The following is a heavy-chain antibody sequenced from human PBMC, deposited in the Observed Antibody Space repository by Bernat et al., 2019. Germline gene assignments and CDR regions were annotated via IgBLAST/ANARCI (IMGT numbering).Heavy chain of an antibody. CDR3: ARTPRYRGYDYGFDY. D-gene: IGHD5-12*01. CDR1: GFSLSNSRRC. CDR2: IDWDDDK. V-gene: IGHV2-70*01. J-gene: IGHJ4*02. Sequence: QVTLRESGPALVKPTQTLTLTCTFSGFSLSNSRRCVSWIRQTPGKALEWRALIDWDDDKYYSTSLKTRLTISKDTSRNRVVLTMTDMDPVDTATYYCARTPRYRGYDYGFDYWGQGTLVTVSS.